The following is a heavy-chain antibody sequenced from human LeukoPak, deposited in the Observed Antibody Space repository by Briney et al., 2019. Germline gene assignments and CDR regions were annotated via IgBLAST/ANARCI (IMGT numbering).Heavy chain of an antibody. Sequence: PGGSLRLSCVASGFTFSTYAMSWVRQAPGKGLEWVSAISGSGYSTYYADSVKGRFTISRDNSKNTLYLQMNSLRAEDTAVYYCAKDLYCSGGSCYSGVGPFDYWGQGTLVTVSS. J-gene: IGHJ4*02. CDR3: AKDLYCSGGSCYSGVGPFDY. V-gene: IGHV3-23*01. CDR2: ISGSGYST. D-gene: IGHD2-15*01. CDR1: GFTFSTYA.